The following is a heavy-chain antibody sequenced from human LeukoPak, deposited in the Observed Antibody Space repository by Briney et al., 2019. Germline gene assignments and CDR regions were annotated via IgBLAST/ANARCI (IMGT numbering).Heavy chain of an antibody. J-gene: IGHJ4*02. D-gene: IGHD2-21*02. CDR3: ARDREEVTAIPNLLDY. Sequence: ASVKVSCKASGYTFTSYYMHWVRQAPGQGLEWMGIINPSGGSTSYAQKFQGRVTMTRDTSTSTVYMELSSLRSEDTAVYYCARDREEVTAIPNLLDYWGQGTLVTVSS. CDR1: GYTFTSYY. CDR2: INPSGGST. V-gene: IGHV1-46*01.